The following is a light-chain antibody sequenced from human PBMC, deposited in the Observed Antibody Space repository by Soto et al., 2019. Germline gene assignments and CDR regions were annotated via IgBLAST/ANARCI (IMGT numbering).Light chain of an antibody. CDR1: SSDVGGWNY. CDR3: SSYTNTDTLVV. Sequence: QSALTQRASVSGSPGQSITISGTGTSSDVGGWNYVSWYQQHPGKAPKLMIYDVNNRPSGISNRFSGSKSGNTAALTISGLQNEDDADYYCSSYTNTDTLVVFGGGPKLTVL. V-gene: IGLV2-14*01. CDR2: DVN. J-gene: IGLJ2*01.